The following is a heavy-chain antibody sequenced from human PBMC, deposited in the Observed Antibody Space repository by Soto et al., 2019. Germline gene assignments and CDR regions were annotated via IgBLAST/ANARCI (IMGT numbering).Heavy chain of an antibody. Sequence: PGGSLRLSCAASGFTVSTKYMSWVRQAPGKGLEWVSVIYSGGSTFYADSVRGRFTISRDNSKNTVNLQMNSLRAEDTAVYYCALRFLEWLLPKRAYYYYGMDVWGQGTTVTVSS. CDR1: GFTVSTKY. CDR2: IYSGGST. CDR3: ALRFLEWLLPKRAYYYYGMDV. V-gene: IGHV3-66*01. J-gene: IGHJ6*02. D-gene: IGHD3-3*01.